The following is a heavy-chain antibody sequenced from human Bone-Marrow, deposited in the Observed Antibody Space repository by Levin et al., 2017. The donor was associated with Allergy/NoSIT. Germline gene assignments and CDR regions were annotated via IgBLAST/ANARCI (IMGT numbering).Heavy chain of an antibody. CDR1: GGSFSGYY. Sequence: PSETLSLTCSVYGGSFSGYYWSWIRQPPGKGLEWIGEINHSGSTNYNPSLKSRVTISVDTSKNQFSLRLNSVTAADTAVYYCASSSWVAGPWFEYWGQGTLVTVSS. J-gene: IGHJ4*02. CDR3: ASSSWVAGPWFEY. D-gene: IGHD6-19*01. V-gene: IGHV4-34*01. CDR2: INHSGST.